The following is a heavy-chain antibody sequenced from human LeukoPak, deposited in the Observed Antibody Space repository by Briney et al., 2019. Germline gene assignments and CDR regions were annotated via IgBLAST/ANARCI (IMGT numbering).Heavy chain of an antibody. D-gene: IGHD1-26*01. V-gene: IGHV1-2*02. Sequence: ASVTVSCKASGYTFTGYYLHWVRQAPGQGLEWMGWIFPKTGGTSYAQKFQGRVTMTRDTSISTAYMELIGLRSDDTAAYYCAGPWDQVGFDPWGQGTLVTVSS. CDR3: AGPWDQVGFDP. CDR1: GYTFTGYY. CDR2: IFPKTGGT. J-gene: IGHJ5*02.